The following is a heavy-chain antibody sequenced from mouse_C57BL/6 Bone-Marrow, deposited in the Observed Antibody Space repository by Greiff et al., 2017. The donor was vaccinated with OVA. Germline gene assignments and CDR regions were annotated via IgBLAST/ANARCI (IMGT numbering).Heavy chain of an antibody. CDR3: ARATVVFDY. Sequence: EVHLVESGGDLVKPGGSLKLSCAASGFTFSSYGMSWVRQTPDKRLEWVATISSGGSYTYYPDSVKGRFTISRDNAKNTLYLQMSSLKSEDTAMYYCARATVVFDYWGQGTTLTVSS. V-gene: IGHV5-6*01. CDR2: ISSGGSYT. J-gene: IGHJ2*01. D-gene: IGHD1-1*01. CDR1: GFTFSSYG.